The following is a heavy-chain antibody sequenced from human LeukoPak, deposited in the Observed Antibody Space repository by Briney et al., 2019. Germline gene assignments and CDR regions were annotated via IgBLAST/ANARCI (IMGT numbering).Heavy chain of an antibody. V-gene: IGHV1-18*01. D-gene: IGHD1-26*01. CDR3: AKGPVSAIVGATTLDY. Sequence: ASVKVSCKASGYTFTTYGISWVRQAPGQGLEWMGWINAYNGNTNYAQKLQGRVTMTTDTSTSTAYMELRSLRSDDTAVYYCAKGPVSAIVGATTLDYWGQGTLVTVSS. CDR1: GYTFTTYG. CDR2: INAYNGNT. J-gene: IGHJ4*02.